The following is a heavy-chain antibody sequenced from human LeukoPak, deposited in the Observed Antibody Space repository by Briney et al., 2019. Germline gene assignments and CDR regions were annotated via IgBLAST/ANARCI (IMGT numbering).Heavy chain of an antibody. V-gene: IGHV4-4*07. CDR2: IYTSGST. Sequence: SETLSLTCTVSGGSISSYYWSWSRQPAGKGLEWIWRIYTSGSTNYNASLKSRVSMSVDTSKNQFSLKLSSVTAADTAVFYCARENSGSYREFDYWGQGTLVTVSS. CDR1: GGSISSYY. J-gene: IGHJ4*02. CDR3: ARENSGSYREFDY. D-gene: IGHD1-26*01.